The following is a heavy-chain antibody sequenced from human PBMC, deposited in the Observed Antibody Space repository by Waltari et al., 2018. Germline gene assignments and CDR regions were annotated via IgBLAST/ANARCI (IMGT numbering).Heavy chain of an antibody. D-gene: IGHD6-13*01. J-gene: IGHJ3*02. CDR1: GYTFTSYY. CDR2: IYPSGGST. V-gene: IGHV1-46*01. Sequence: QVQLVQSGAEVKKPGASVKVSCKASGYTFTSYYMHWVRQAPGQGLELIGIIYPSGGSTSYAPKFQGRVTMTRDTSTSTVYIELSSLRSEDTAVYYCARDSSSWYGPYDAFDIWGQGTMVTVSS. CDR3: ARDSSSWYGPYDAFDI.